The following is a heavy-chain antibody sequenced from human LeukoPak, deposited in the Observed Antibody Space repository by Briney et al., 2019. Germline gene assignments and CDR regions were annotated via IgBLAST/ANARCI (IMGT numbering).Heavy chain of an antibody. J-gene: IGHJ6*03. V-gene: IGHV3-74*01. CDR1: GFTFSSYW. Sequence: GGSLRLSCAASGFTFSSYWMHWVRQAPGKGLEWVSRIMSDGSSTTYADSVKGRFTISRDNAKNTLYLQMSSLRAEDTAVYYCARAGRKSRGVDLVRKKETGYYYYMDVWGKGTTVTVSS. CDR2: IMSDGSST. CDR3: ARAGRKSRGVDLVRKKETGYYYYMDV. D-gene: IGHD3-10*02.